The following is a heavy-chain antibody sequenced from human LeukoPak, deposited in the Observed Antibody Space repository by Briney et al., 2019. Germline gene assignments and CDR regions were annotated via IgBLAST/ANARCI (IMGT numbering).Heavy chain of an antibody. Sequence: XXXQXXXXGLXXIGYIYYSGSTYYNPSLKSRVTISVDTSKNQFSLKLSSVTAADTAVYYCAREPRPHDAFDIWGQGTMVTVSS. J-gene: IGHJ3*02. CDR3: AREPRPHDAFDI. V-gene: IGHV4-31*02. CDR2: IYYSGST.